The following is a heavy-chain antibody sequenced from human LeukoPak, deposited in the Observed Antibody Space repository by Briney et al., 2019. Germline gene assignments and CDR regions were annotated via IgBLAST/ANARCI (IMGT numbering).Heavy chain of an antibody. V-gene: IGHV5-51*01. CDR3: AARYYYDSSGYYS. CDR1: GHRFTNHW. CDR2: IYPGDSDT. J-gene: IGHJ4*02. Sequence: GESLKISCEVSGHRFTNHWIGWVRQMPGKGLEWMGIIYPGDSDTRYSPSFQGQVTISADKSISTAYLQWSSLKASDTAMYYCAARYYYDSSGYYSWGQGTLVTVSS. D-gene: IGHD3-22*01.